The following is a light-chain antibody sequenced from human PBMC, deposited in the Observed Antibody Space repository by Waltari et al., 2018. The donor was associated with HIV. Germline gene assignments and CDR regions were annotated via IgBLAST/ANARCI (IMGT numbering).Light chain of an antibody. J-gene: IGKJ4*01. Sequence: DIVITQSPATLSVSPGERVTLSCRASKIVSRNLAWYQQKPGQAPRLLIYGSSTGANGIPARFSGSGSGTEFTLTISSLQSEDFAVYYCQQYDRWPITFGGGTKAEIK. V-gene: IGKV3-15*01. CDR3: QQYDRWPIT. CDR1: KIVSRN. CDR2: GSS.